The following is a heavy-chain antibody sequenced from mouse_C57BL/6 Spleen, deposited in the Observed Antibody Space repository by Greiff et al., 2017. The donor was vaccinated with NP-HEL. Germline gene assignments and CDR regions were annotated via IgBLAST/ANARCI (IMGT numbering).Heavy chain of an antibody. CDR2: IYPGDGAI. D-gene: IGHD1-1*01. V-gene: IGHV1-80*01. CDR3: ARSGYYGSSSWFAY. CDR1: VFAFSSYC. J-gene: IGHJ3*01. Sequence: VQLLPSGAVLVQPGASLQLSCSASVFAFSSYCMHWVHPTPGPVLELIGQIYPGDGAINYNGKFQGKVTLTADKSSSTAYMQLSSLTSEDSAVYFCARSGYYGSSSWFAYWGQGTLVTVSA.